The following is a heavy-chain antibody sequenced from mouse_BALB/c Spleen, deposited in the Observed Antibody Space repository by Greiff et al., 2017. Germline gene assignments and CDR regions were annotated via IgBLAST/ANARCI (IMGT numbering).Heavy chain of an antibody. J-gene: IGHJ1*01. D-gene: IGHD1-1*01. Sequence: VKLMESGPGLVAPSQSLSITCTVSGFSLTGYGVNWVRQPPGKGLEWLGMIWGDGSTDYNSALKSRLSISKDNSKSQVFLKMNSLQTDDTARYYCARERFYYYGSSRYFDVWGAGTTVTVSS. V-gene: IGHV2-6-7*01. CDR1: GFSLTGYG. CDR3: ARERFYYYGSSRYFDV. CDR2: IWGDGST.